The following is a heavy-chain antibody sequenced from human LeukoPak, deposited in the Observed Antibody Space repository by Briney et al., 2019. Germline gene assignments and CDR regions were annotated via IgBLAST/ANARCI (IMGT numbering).Heavy chain of an antibody. Sequence: GGSLRLSCAASGFTFDDYAMHWVRHAPGKGLEWVSGISWNSGSIGYADSVKGRFTISRDNAKNSLYLQMNSLRAEDTALYYCAKDSSRYCSSTSCYAGFDYWGQGTLVTVSS. J-gene: IGHJ4*02. CDR1: GFTFDDYA. V-gene: IGHV3-9*01. D-gene: IGHD2-2*01. CDR2: ISWNSGSI. CDR3: AKDSSRYCSSTSCYAGFDY.